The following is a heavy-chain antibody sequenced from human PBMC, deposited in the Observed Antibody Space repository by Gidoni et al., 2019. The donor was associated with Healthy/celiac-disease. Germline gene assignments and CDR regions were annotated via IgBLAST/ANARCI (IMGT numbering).Heavy chain of an antibody. V-gene: IGHV4-39*01. CDR2: IYYSGST. J-gene: IGHJ4*02. CDR1: GGSISSSSYY. CDR3: ARLRLGGGGHFDY. Sequence: TVSGGSISSSSYYWGWIRQPPGKGLEWIGSIYYSGSTYYNPSLKSRVTISVDTSKNQFSLKLSSVTAADTAVYYCARLRLGGGGHFDYWGQGTLVTVSS. D-gene: IGHD1-26*01.